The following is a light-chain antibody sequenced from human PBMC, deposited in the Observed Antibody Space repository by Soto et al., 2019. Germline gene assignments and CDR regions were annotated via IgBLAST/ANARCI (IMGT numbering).Light chain of an antibody. V-gene: IGLV2-14*03. J-gene: IGLJ1*01. Sequence: QPVLTQPASVSGSPGQSITISCTGARTDVDGHDYVSWYQQHPGQAPKLMIFDVHNRPSGVSSRFSGSKSGDTASLTISGLQAEDDGDYYCSSYTASAPFYVFGTGTKLTVL. CDR1: RTDVDGHDY. CDR2: DVH. CDR3: SSYTASAPFYV.